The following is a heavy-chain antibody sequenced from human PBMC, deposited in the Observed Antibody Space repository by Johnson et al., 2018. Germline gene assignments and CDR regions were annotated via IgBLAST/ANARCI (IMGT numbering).Heavy chain of an antibody. CDR1: GGSFSGYY. Sequence: QVQLQQWGAGLLKPSETRSLTCAVYGGSFSGYYWSWIRQPPGKGLEWIGEINHSGSTNYNPSLKSRVTISVDTSKNQFSLKLSSVTAADTAVYYCASSLAGATSEGYYYYYMDVWGKGTTVTVSS. CDR2: INHSGST. J-gene: IGHJ6*03. D-gene: IGHD1-26*01. CDR3: ASSLAGATSEGYYYYYMDV. V-gene: IGHV4-34*01.